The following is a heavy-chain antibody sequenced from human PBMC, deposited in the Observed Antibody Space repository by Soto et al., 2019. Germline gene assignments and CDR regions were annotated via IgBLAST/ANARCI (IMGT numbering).Heavy chain of an antibody. J-gene: IGHJ4*02. D-gene: IGHD6-19*01. V-gene: IGHV3-23*01. Sequence: PGGSLRLSCAASGFIFSNYAMSWVRQAPGKGLEWVSSISGYGASTYFADSVKGRFTISRDNSKNTLYLQMNSLRAEDTAVYYCATDPTTYSSGWYYLDSWGQGTLVTVSS. CDR3: ATDPTTYSSGWYYLDS. CDR2: ISGYGAST. CDR1: GFIFSNYA.